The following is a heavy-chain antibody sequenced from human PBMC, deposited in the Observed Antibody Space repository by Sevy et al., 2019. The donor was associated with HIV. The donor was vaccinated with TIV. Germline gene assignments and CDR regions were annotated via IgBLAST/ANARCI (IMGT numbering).Heavy chain of an antibody. CDR3: ARDMTCGGDCYYFDN. J-gene: IGHJ4*02. CDR1: GDTFRKYV. Sequence: ASVKVSCKASGDTFRKYVISWVRQAPGQGLEWMGGIIPVYGTTNYAQKFQARVTFTADASTSTVYMELSRLRSEDTAVYYCARDMTCGGDCYYFDNWGQGPLVTVSS. D-gene: IGHD2-21*02. CDR2: IIPVYGTT. V-gene: IGHV1-69*13.